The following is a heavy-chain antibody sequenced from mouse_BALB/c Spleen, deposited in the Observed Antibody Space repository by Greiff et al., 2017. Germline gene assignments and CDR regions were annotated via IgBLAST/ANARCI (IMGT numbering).Heavy chain of an antibody. D-gene: IGHD1-1*01. CDR1: GYTFTSYY. V-gene: IGHV1S81*02. Sequence: QVQLQQSGAELVKPGASVKLSCKASGYTFTSYYMYWVKQRPGQGLEWIGEINPSNGGTNFNEKFKSKATLTVDKSSSTAYMQLSSLTSEDSAVYYCTRGGLLRTAWFAYWGQGTLVTVSA. CDR3: TRGGLLRTAWFAY. CDR2: INPSNGGT. J-gene: IGHJ3*01.